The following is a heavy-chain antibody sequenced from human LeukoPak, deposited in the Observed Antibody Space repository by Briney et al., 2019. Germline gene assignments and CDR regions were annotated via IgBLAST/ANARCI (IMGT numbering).Heavy chain of an antibody. J-gene: IGHJ4*02. V-gene: IGHV3-21*01. Sequence: GGSLRLSCAASGFTFSSYSMNWVRQAPGKGLEWVSSISSSGSYIYYADSVKGRFTISRDNAKNSLYLQMNSLRAEDTAVYYCARDYSSGYPDFDYWGQGTLVTVSS. CDR3: ARDYSSGYPDFDY. CDR2: ISSSGSYI. CDR1: GFTFSSYS. D-gene: IGHD3-22*01.